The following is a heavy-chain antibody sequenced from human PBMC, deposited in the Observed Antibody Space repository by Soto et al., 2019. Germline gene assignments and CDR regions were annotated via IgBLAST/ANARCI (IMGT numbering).Heavy chain of an antibody. V-gene: IGHV3-53*02. Sequence: EVQLVETGGGLIQPGGSLRLSCAASGFTVSSNYMSWVHQAPGKGLEWVSVIYSGGSTYYADSVKGRFTISRDNSKNTLYLQMNSLRAEDTAVYYCARDSDKCGGSCHYGMDVWGQGTTVTVSS. D-gene: IGHD2-15*01. J-gene: IGHJ6*02. CDR2: IYSGGST. CDR3: ARDSDKCGGSCHYGMDV. CDR1: GFTVSSNY.